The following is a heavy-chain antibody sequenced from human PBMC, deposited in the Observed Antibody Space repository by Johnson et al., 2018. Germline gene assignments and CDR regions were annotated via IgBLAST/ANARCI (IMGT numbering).Heavy chain of an antibody. CDR3: ARGLGWLSRKTKSYYYYLDV. CDR1: AFTFRSYA. D-gene: IGHD6-19*01. CDR2: ISYDGSDK. Sequence: QVQLQESGGGVVQPGRSLRLSCAGSAFTFRSYAIHWVRQAPGKGLEWVAFISYDGSDKDEADSAKGRCTISRENSQNTLYLQRNSLKPDDTAVYYSARGLGWLSRKTKSYYYYLDVWGKGTTVTVAS. V-gene: IGHV3-30-3*01. J-gene: IGHJ6*03.